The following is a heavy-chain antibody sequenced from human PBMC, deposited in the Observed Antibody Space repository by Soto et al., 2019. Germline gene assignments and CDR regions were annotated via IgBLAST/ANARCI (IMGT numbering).Heavy chain of an antibody. Sequence: PSETLSLTCTVSGGPFPNGGYYWSWIRQEPGKGLEWIGYIYYSGSTYYNPSLKSRVTISVDTSKNQFSLKLSSVTAADTAVYYCARTRGYYDTWGQGTLVTVSS. J-gene: IGHJ4*02. CDR1: GGPFPNGGYY. CDR2: IYYSGST. D-gene: IGHD3-22*01. CDR3: ARTRGYYDT. V-gene: IGHV4-30-4*01.